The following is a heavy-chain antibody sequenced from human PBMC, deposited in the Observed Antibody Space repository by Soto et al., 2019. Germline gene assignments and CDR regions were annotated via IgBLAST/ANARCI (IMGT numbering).Heavy chain of an antibody. Sequence: QLQLQESGSGLVKPSQTLSLTCAVSGGSISSGGYSWSWIRQPPGKGLEWIGYIYHSGSTYYNPSLKSRVTISVDRSKNQFSLKLSSVTAADTAVYYCARGSIPPWLSSSWYGYYYGMDVWGQGTTVTVSS. CDR2: IYHSGST. D-gene: IGHD6-13*01. CDR1: GGSISSGGYS. CDR3: ARGSIPPWLSSSWYGYYYGMDV. J-gene: IGHJ6*02. V-gene: IGHV4-30-2*01.